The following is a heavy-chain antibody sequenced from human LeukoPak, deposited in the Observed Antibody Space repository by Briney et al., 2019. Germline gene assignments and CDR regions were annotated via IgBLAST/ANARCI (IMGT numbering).Heavy chain of an antibody. CDR2: ISGSGGST. J-gene: IGHJ4*02. Sequence: GGSLRLSCAASGFTFSSYAMSWVRQAPGKGLEWVSAISGSGGSTYYADSVKGRFTISRDNSKNTLYLQMNSLRAEDTAVYYCAKEGILGELLTDYFDYWGLGTLVTVSS. V-gene: IGHV3-23*01. D-gene: IGHD3-10*01. CDR1: GFTFSSYA. CDR3: AKEGILGELLTDYFDY.